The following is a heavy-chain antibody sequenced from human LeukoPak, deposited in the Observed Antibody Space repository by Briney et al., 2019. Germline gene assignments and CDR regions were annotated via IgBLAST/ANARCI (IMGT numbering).Heavy chain of an antibody. V-gene: IGHV3-23*01. CDR1: GITFSNYA. J-gene: IGHJ4*02. Sequence: GGSLRLSCAASGITFSNYAMNWVRQAPGKGLEWVSVISGSGGSTDYTDSVKGRFTISRDSSKNTLYLQMNSLRAEDTAAYYCAKGAHYDGRGDYYDYWGQGTLVTVSS. D-gene: IGHD3-22*01. CDR2: ISGSGGST. CDR3: AKGAHYDGRGDYYDY.